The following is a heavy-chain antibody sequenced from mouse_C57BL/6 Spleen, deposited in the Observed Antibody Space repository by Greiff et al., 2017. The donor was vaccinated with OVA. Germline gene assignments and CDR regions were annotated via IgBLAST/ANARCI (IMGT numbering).Heavy chain of an antibody. V-gene: IGHV1-26*01. D-gene: IGHD4-1*01. CDR1: GYTFTDYY. J-gene: IGHJ4*01. Sequence: EVKLQQSGPELVKPGASVKISCKASGYTFTDYYMNWVKQSHGKSLEWIGDINPNNGGTSYNQKFKGKATLTVDKSSSTAYMELRSLTSEDSAVYYCARWEDYWGQGTSVTVSS. CDR3: ARWEDY. CDR2: INPNNGGT.